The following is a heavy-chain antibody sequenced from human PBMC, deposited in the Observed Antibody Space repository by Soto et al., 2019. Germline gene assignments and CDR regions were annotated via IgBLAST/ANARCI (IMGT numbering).Heavy chain of an antibody. D-gene: IGHD3-3*01. CDR3: ARDRYGFWSGYFTQYYYYGMDV. CDR2: ISYDGSNK. J-gene: IGHJ6*02. CDR1: GFTFSSYA. Sequence: QVQLVESGGGVVQPGRSLRLSCAASGFTFSSYAMHWVRQAPGKGLEWVAVISYDGSNKYYADSVKGRFTISRDNSKNTLYLQMNSLRAEDTAVYYCARDRYGFWSGYFTQYYYYGMDVWGQGTTVTVSS. V-gene: IGHV3-30-3*01.